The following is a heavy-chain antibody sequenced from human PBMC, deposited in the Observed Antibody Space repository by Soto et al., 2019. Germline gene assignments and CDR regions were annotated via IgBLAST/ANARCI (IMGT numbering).Heavy chain of an antibody. Sequence: SQTLSLTCAISGDSVSSNSAAWNWIRQSPSRGLEWLGRTYYRSKWYNDYAVSVKSRITINPDTSKNQFSLQLNSVTPEDTAVYYCARDYNVRAGTTFYYYYYMDVWGKGTTVTVSS. CDR3: ARDYNVRAGTTFYYYYYMDV. J-gene: IGHJ6*03. D-gene: IGHD3-10*02. CDR2: TYYRSKWYN. CDR1: GDSVSSNSAA. V-gene: IGHV6-1*01.